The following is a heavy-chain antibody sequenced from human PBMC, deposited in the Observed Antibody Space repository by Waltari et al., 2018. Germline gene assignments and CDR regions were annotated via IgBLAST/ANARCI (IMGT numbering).Heavy chain of an antibody. CDR1: TVHFTCYA. CDR2: ISSGGHTT. CDR3: AQGLSYCSGTSCFNWFDP. Sequence: EMQLLESGGGLVEPGGSVSLACVSSTVHFTCYAMNWVRQAPGKGLEWVSGISSGGHTTYYADSVKGRFTSSRDNSKKTLYLQMESLRAEDTGVYYCAQGLSYCSGTSCFNWFDPWGQGTPVTVSS. J-gene: IGHJ5*02. V-gene: IGHV3-23*01. D-gene: IGHD2-2*01.